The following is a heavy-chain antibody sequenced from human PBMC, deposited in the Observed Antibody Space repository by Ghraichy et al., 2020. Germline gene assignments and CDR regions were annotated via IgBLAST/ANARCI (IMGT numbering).Heavy chain of an antibody. V-gene: IGHV3-23*01. CDR2: ISGSGDST. CDR1: GFTFSSYA. Sequence: GGSLRLSCAASGFTFSSYAMGWVRQAPGKGLEWVSAISGSGDSTYYADSVKGRFTISRDNSKNTLYLQMNSLRADDTAVYYCGKDGDDTSGYYYVTSLYFDYWGQGTLVTVSS. J-gene: IGHJ4*02. CDR3: GKDGDDTSGYYYVTSLYFDY. D-gene: IGHD3-22*01.